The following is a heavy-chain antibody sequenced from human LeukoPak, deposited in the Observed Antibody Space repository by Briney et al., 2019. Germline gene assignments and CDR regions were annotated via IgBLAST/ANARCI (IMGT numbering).Heavy chain of an antibody. Sequence: RASVKVSCKASGYIFTSYGISWVRQAPGQGLEWMGWISVYNGNTNYPQRLQGRVTMTTDTSTTTAYMELRSLRSDDTAVYYRARDINGYYYDSHGYYPTDLWGQGTLVTVSS. V-gene: IGHV1-18*01. CDR2: ISVYNGNT. D-gene: IGHD3-22*01. CDR3: ARDINGYYYDSHGYYPTDL. CDR1: GYIFTSYG. J-gene: IGHJ5*02.